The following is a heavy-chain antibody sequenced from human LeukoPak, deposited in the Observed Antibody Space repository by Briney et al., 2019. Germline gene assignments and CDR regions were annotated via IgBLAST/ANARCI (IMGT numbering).Heavy chain of an antibody. J-gene: IGHJ4*02. CDR1: GFTFSSYA. Sequence: GGSLRLSCAASGFTFSSYAISWVRQAPGKGLEWVSAISGSGGSTYYADSVKGRFTISRDNSKNTLYLQMNSLRAEDTAVYYCAKDIQTGTDPPLDYWGQGTLVTVSS. D-gene: IGHD1-1*01. CDR3: AKDIQTGTDPPLDY. V-gene: IGHV3-23*01. CDR2: ISGSGGST.